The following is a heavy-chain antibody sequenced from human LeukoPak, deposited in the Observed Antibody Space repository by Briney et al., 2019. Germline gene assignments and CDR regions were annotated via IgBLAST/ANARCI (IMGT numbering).Heavy chain of an antibody. J-gene: IGHJ4*02. Sequence: PGGSLRLSCAASGFTFNDYAMSWVRQAPGKGLEWVSTASYYVGKQYHADSVRGRFTVSRDNSRNTVSLQMSSLRVEDTGIYYCAKAGIGADGAGFLCEYWGQGTLVTVSS. D-gene: IGHD1-1*01. CDR3: AKAGIGADGAGFLCEY. CDR2: ASYYVGKQ. V-gene: IGHV3-23*01. CDR1: GFTFNDYA.